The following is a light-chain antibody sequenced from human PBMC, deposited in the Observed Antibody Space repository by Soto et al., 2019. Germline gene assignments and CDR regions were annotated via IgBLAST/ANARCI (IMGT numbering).Light chain of an antibody. CDR3: CSYAGNYPK. J-gene: IGLJ3*02. V-gene: IGLV2-11*01. Sequence: QSALTQPRSVSGSPGQSVTISCTGSSSDVGAYNFVSWYQRYPAKAPKLMIYDVNKRPSGVPDRFSGSKSGYTASPTISGLQAEDEADYYCCSYAGNYPKFGGGTKLTVL. CDR2: DVN. CDR1: SSDVGAYNF.